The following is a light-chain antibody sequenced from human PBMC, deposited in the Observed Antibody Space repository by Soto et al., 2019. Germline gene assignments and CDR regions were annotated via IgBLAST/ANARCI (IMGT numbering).Light chain of an antibody. CDR2: DAS. CDR1: QSVRSK. V-gene: IGKV3-15*01. J-gene: IGKJ5*01. CDR3: QQYINWPPIT. Sequence: EIVMTQSPGTLSVSPGERATLSCRASQSVRSKLAWYQQKPGQAPRLLIYDASTRATGIPARFSGSGSGTEFPLTISSLQSEDFSVYYCQQYINWPPITFGQGTRLEIK.